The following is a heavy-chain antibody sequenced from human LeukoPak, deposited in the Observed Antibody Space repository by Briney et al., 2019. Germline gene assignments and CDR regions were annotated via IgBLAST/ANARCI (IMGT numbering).Heavy chain of an antibody. CDR2: ISGNGDIT. D-gene: IGHD5-18*01. V-gene: IGHV3-23*01. Sequence: TGGSLRLSCAASGFSFGTNAMTWVRQAPGKGLEWVSAISGNGDITYYADSVRGRFTISRANSKNTLYLQMNSLRAEDTAVYYCARGGYGAPDYWGQGTLVTVSS. J-gene: IGHJ4*02. CDR3: ARGGYGAPDY. CDR1: GFSFGTNA.